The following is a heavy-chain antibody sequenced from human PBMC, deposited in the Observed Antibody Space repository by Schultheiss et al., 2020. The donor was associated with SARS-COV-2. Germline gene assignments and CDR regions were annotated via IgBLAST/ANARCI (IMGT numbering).Heavy chain of an antibody. J-gene: IGHJ4*02. V-gene: IGHV3-9*01. CDR1: GFTFDDYA. CDR2: ISWNSGSI. D-gene: IGHD3-3*01. CDR3: ARGYYDFWSGFDY. Sequence: GGSLRLSCAASGFTFDDYAMHWVRQAPGKGLEWVSGISWNSGSIGYADSVKGRFTISRDNSKNTLYLQMNSLRAEDTAVYYCARGYYDFWSGFDYWGQGTLVTVSS.